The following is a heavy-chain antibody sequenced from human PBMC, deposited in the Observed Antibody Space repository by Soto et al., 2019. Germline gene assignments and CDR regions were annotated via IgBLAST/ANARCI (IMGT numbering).Heavy chain of an antibody. Sequence: PGESLKLSCKGSGYSFTSYWIAWVRQMPGKGLGWMGIIYAGDSDTRYSPSFQGQVTISADKSISTAYLQWRSLKASDTAMYYCATHRYSGSPSLDYWGQGTLVTVYS. D-gene: IGHD1-26*01. CDR2: IYAGDSDT. V-gene: IGHV5-51*01. J-gene: IGHJ4*02. CDR3: ATHRYSGSPSLDY. CDR1: GYSFTSYW.